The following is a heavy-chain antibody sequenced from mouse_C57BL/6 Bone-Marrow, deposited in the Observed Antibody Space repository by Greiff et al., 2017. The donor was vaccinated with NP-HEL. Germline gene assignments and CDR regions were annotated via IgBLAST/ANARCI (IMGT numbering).Heavy chain of an antibody. CDR2: INPNYGTT. CDR1: GYSFTDYN. CDR3: ALYGSSYVDY. Sequence: VQLKESGPELVKPGASVKISCKASGYSFTDYNMNWVKQSNGKSLEWIGVINPNYGTTSYNQKFKGKATLTVDQSSSTYYMQLNSLTSEDSAVYSCALYGSSYVDYWGQGTSVTVSS. J-gene: IGHJ4*01. D-gene: IGHD1-1*01. V-gene: IGHV1-39*01.